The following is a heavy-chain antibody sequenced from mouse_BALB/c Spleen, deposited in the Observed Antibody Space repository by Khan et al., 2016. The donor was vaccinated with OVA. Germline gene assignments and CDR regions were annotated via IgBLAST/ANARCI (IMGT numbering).Heavy chain of an antibody. V-gene: IGHV2-9*02. CDR2: IWAGGST. CDR3: ARRDAYYEDAMDY. CDR1: GFSLTSFG. D-gene: IGHD2-3*01. Sequence: QVQLKQSGPGLVAPSQSLSITCTVSGFSLTSFGVHWVRQPPGKGLEWLGVIWAGGSTNYNSALMSRLSISKDNSKSQVFLKMNSLQTDDTAMFYCARRDAYYEDAMDYWGRGTSVTVSS. J-gene: IGHJ4*01.